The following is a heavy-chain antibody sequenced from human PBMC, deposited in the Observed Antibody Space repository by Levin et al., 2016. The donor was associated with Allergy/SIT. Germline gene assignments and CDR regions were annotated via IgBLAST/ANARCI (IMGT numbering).Heavy chain of an antibody. D-gene: IGHD6-6*01. CDR3: ARAVSSASSGWFDP. Sequence: GGSLRLSCVASGFMFGDHGMTWVRQAPGKGLEWVSAINWNGDSIGYADSLKDRFTVSRDNAKNSLYLEMNGLRAEDTAFYYCARAVSSASSGWFDPWGQGTLVIVS. CDR2: INWNGDSI. CDR1: GFMFGDHG. V-gene: IGHV3-20*04. J-gene: IGHJ5*02.